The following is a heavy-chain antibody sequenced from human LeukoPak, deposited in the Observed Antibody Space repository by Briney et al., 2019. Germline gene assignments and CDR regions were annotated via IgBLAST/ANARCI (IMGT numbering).Heavy chain of an antibody. Sequence: SVKVSCKASGGTFSSYAISWVRQAPGQGLEWMGGIIPIFGTANYAQKFQGRVTITADESTSTAYMELSSLRSEDTAVYYCARDVGLRLGELSLYYFDYWGQGTMVTVSS. CDR2: IIPIFGTA. CDR1: GGTFSSYA. V-gene: IGHV1-69*13. D-gene: IGHD3-16*02. CDR3: ARDVGLRLGELSLYYFDY. J-gene: IGHJ4*02.